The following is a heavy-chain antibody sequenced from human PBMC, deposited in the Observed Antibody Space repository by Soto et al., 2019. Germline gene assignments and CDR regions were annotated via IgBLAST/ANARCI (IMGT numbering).Heavy chain of an antibody. V-gene: IGHV3-7*01. D-gene: IGHD3-22*01. CDR1: GFTFSSYW. CDR3: ATGANFYYDTSRY. CDR2: IKQDGSEK. J-gene: IGHJ4*02. Sequence: GSLRLSCAASGFTFSSYWMSWVRQAPGKGLEWVANIKQDGSEKYYVDSVKGRFTISRDNAKNSLYLQMNGLRAEDTAVYYCATGANFYYDTSRYWGQGTLVTVSS.